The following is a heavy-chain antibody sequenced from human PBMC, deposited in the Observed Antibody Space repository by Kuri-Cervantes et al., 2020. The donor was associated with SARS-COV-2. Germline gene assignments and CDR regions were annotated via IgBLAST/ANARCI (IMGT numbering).Heavy chain of an antibody. Sequence: GGSLRLSCAASGFTFSSYSMNWVRQAPGKGLEWVSSISSSSSYIYYADSVKGRFTISRDNAKNSLYLQMNSLRAEDTAVYDCARVHSYGPQDYYYYGMDVWGQGTTVTVSS. CDR1: GFTFSSYS. V-gene: IGHV3-21*01. J-gene: IGHJ6*02. CDR2: ISSSSSYI. D-gene: IGHD5-18*01. CDR3: ARVHSYGPQDYYYYGMDV.